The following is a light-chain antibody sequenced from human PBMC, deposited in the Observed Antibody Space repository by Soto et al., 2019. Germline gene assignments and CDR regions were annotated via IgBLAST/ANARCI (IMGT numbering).Light chain of an antibody. CDR1: QTISSY. CDR2: AAS. CDR3: QQSYSTPRT. Sequence: DIQMTQSPSSLSASVGDRVTITCRASQTISSYLHWYQQKPGKAPKLLIYAASSLQSGVPSRFSGSGSGTDFHLTISSLQPEDFATYYCQQSYSTPRTFGQETTVEIK. J-gene: IGKJ1*01. V-gene: IGKV1-39*01.